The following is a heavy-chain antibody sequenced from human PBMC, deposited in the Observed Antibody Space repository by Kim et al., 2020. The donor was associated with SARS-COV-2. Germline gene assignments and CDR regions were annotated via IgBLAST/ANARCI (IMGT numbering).Heavy chain of an antibody. Sequence: ASVKVSCKVSGYTLTELSMHWVRQAPGKGLEWMGGFDPEDGETIYAQKFQGRVTMTEDTSTDTAYMELSSLRSEDTAVYYCATVIMEPYYDILTGYHHPSRESWFDPWGQGTLVTVSS. CDR2: FDPEDGET. D-gene: IGHD3-9*01. V-gene: IGHV1-24*01. J-gene: IGHJ5*02. CDR1: GYTLTELS. CDR3: ATVIMEPYYDILTGYHHPSRESWFDP.